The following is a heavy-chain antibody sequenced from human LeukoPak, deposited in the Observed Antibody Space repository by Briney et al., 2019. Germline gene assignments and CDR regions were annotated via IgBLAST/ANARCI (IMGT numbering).Heavy chain of an antibody. V-gene: IGHV4-61*02. CDR1: GGSISSGSYY. CDR2: IYTSGST. CDR3: AGQGYDFWSGYRYYFDY. J-gene: IGHJ4*02. D-gene: IGHD3-3*01. Sequence: SQTLSLTCTVSGGSISSGSYYWSWIRQPAGKGLEWSGRIYTSGSTNYNPSLKSRVTISVDTSKNQFSLKLSSVTAADTAVYYCAGQGYDFWSGYRYYFDYWGQGTLVTVSS.